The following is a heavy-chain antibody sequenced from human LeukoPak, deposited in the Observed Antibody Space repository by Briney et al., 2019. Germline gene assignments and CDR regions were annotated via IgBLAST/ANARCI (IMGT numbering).Heavy chain of an antibody. CDR2: MNANSGHT. Sequence: ASVKVFCKTSGYTFTSYHIDWVRQAPGQGPEWMGWMNANSGHTGSAEKFQGRLTMTRDASINTAFMELNSLRSDDTAVYYCARGMYDNSGQHYYFYYALEVWGQGTTVIVSS. J-gene: IGHJ6*02. CDR3: ARGMYDNSGQHYYFYYALEV. D-gene: IGHD3-22*01. V-gene: IGHV1-8*01. CDR1: GYTFTSYH.